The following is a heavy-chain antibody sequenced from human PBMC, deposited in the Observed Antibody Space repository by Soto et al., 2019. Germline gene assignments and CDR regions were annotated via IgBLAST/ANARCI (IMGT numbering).Heavy chain of an antibody. J-gene: IGHJ6*02. CDR1: GFTFSSYA. CDR2: ISGSGGST. CDR3: AVPRGYCSGGSCYGPYYYYYGMDV. V-gene: IGHV3-23*01. Sequence: GGSLRLSCAASGFTFSSYAMSWVRQAPGKGLEWVSAISGSGGSTYYADSVKGRFTISRDNSKNTLYLQMNSLRAEDTAVYYCAVPRGYCSGGSCYGPYYYYYGMDVWGQGTTVTVSS. D-gene: IGHD2-15*01.